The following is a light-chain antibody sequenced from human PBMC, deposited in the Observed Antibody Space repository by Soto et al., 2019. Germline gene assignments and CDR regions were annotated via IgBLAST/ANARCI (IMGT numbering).Light chain of an antibody. V-gene: IGKV3-15*01. J-gene: IGKJ5*01. Sequence: EIVMPPSPSTLAVSPGERATLSCRASQSVNSKLAWYQPKAGQAPRLVISGASTRATGIPARFSGIGSGTEFTLTISSLQYEDFAVHYCQQYNEWHPFTCGQGTRLEI. CDR3: QQYNEWHPFT. CDR1: QSVNSK. CDR2: GAS.